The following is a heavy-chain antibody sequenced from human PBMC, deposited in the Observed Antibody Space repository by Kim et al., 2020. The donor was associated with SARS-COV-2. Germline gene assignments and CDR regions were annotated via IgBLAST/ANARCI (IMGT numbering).Heavy chain of an antibody. J-gene: IGHJ4*02. CDR2: INHSGST. CDR3: ARGRYCSGGSCYYFDY. V-gene: IGHV4-34*01. CDR1: GGSFSGYY. Sequence: SETLSFTCAVYGGSFSGYYWSWIRQPPGKGLEWIGEINHSGSTNYNPSLKSRVTISVDTSKNQFSLKLSSVTAADTAVYYCARGRYCSGGSCYYFDYWGQGTLVTVSS. D-gene: IGHD2-15*01.